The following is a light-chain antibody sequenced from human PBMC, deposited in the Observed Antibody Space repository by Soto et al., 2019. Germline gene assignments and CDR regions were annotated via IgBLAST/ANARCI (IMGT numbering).Light chain of an antibody. J-gene: IGLJ1*01. CDR1: SSDVGGYDY. V-gene: IGLV2-14*01. CDR3: SSHTSGSTRV. CDR2: EVT. Sequence: QSALTQPASVSGSPGQSSASYCTGTSSDVGGYDYVSWYQQHPDKAPKRRVYEVTKRPSGVSNRFSGSKSGNTASLTISGLQPEDEADYYCSSHTSGSTRVFGSGTKVTVL.